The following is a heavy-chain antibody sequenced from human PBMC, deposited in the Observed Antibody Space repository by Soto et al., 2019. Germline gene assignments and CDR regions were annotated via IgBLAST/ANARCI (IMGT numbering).Heavy chain of an antibody. D-gene: IGHD6-19*01. CDR2: INHSGST. J-gene: IGHJ6*03. V-gene: IGHV4-34*01. CDR3: ARGQVEAVAGSTTLRYYYYYMDV. CDR1: GGSFSCYY. Sequence: SETLSLTCAVDGGSFSCYYGSWIRQPPGKGLEWIGEINHSGSTNYNPSLKSRVTISVDTSKNQFSLKLSSVTAADTAVYYCARGQVEAVAGSTTLRYYYYYMDVWGKGTTVTVSS.